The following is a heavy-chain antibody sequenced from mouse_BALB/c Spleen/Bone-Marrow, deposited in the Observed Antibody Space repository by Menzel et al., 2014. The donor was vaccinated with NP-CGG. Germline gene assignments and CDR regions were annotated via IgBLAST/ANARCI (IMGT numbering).Heavy chain of an antibody. CDR2: IDPANGNT. J-gene: IGHJ1*01. Sequence: EVKVVESGAELVKPGASVKLSCTASGFNIKDTYMHWVKQGPEQGLEWIGRIDPANGNTKYDPKFQGKATITADTSSNTAYLQLSSLTSEDTAVYYCASYRYAWYFDVWGAGTTVTVSS. CDR1: GFNIKDTY. CDR3: ASYRYAWYFDV. D-gene: IGHD2-14*01. V-gene: IGHV14-3*02.